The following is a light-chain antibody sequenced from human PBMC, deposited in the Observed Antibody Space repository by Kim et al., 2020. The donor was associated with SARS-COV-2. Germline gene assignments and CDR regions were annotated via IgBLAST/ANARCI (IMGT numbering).Light chain of an antibody. CDR2: GKN. CDR1: SLRSYY. V-gene: IGLV3-19*01. Sequence: SSELTQDPAVSVALGQTVRITCQGDSLRSYYATWYQQKPGQAPIVVIYGKNNRPSGIPDRFSGSSSGDTASLTITGTQAGDEADDYCKSRGSNDNVLFGGGTKLTVL. J-gene: IGLJ2*01. CDR3: KSRGSNDNVL.